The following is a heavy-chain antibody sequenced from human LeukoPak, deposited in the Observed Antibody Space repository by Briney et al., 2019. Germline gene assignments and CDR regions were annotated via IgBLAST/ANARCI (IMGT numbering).Heavy chain of an antibody. J-gene: IGHJ5*02. CDR1: GFTFSSYA. D-gene: IGHD2-2*01. CDR3: AKVVHSDWFDP. CDR2: ISGSGGST. Sequence: GGSLRLSCAASGFTFSSYAMSWVRQAPGEGLEWVSAISGSGGSTYYADSVKGRFTISRDNSKNTLYLQMNRLRAEDTAVYYCAKVVHSDWFDPWGQGTLVTVSS. V-gene: IGHV3-23*01.